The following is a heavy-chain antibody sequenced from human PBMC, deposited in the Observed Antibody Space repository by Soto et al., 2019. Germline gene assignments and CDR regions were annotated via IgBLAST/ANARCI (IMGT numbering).Heavy chain of an antibody. V-gene: IGHV3-30*03. J-gene: IGHJ4*02. D-gene: IGHD2-15*01. CDR3: AIIDTNCSGGSCFDY. CDR1: GFTFSSYG. CDR2: ISYDGSNK. Sequence: SVGSLRLSCAASGFTFSSYGMHWVRQAPGKGLEWVAVISYDGSNKYYADSVKGRFTISRDNSKNTLYLQMNSLRAEDTAVYYCAIIDTNCSGGSCFDYWGQGTLVTVSS.